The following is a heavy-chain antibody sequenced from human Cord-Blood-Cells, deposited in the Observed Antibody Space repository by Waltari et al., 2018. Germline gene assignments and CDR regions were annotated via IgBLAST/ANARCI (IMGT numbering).Heavy chain of an antibody. J-gene: IGHJ4*02. Sequence: QVQLVESGGGVVQPGRSLRLSCAASGFTFSSYAMHWVRQAPGKGLEWVEVLSYDGSIKYTAASVKGRFTISRDNSKNTLYLQMNSLRAEDTAVYYCASGKGYRAGWGQGTLVTVSS. V-gene: IGHV3-30*04. D-gene: IGHD2-2*02. CDR3: ASGKGYRAG. CDR1: GFTFSSYA. CDR2: LSYDGSIK.